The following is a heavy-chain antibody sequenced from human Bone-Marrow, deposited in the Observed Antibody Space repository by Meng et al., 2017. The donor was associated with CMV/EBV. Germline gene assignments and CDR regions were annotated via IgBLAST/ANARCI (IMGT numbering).Heavy chain of an antibody. CDR3: ARDRRFLEWLPGGYYYGMDV. Sequence: ASVKVSCKASGYTFTGYYMHWVRQAPGQGLEWMGWINPNSGGTNYAQKFQGRVTMTRDTSISTAYMELSRLRSDDTAVYYCARDRRFLEWLPGGYYYGMDVWGQGTTVTVSS. V-gene: IGHV1-2*02. CDR1: GYTFTGYY. J-gene: IGHJ6*02. CDR2: INPNSGGT. D-gene: IGHD3-3*01.